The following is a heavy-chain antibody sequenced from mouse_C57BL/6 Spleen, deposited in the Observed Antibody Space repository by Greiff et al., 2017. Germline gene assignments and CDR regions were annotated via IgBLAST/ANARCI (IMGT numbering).Heavy chain of an antibody. Sequence: QVQLQQSGAELVRPGASVTLSCKASGYTFTDYEMHWVKQTPVHGLEWIGALDPETGGTAYNQKFKGKAILTADKSSSTAYMELRSLTSEDSAVYYCTRVPMDYWGQGTSVTVSS. J-gene: IGHJ4*01. CDR2: LDPETGGT. V-gene: IGHV1-15*01. CDR3: TRVPMDY. CDR1: GYTFTDYE.